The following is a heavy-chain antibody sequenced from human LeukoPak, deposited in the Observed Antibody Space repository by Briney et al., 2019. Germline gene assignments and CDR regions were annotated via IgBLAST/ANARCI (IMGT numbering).Heavy chain of an antibody. CDR1: GFTFSSYT. CDR2: ISGSGGST. CDR3: AKDEIDY. Sequence: GGSLRLSCAASGFTFSSYTMSWVRQAPGKGLEWVSTISGSGGSTYYADSVKGRFTISRDNSKKMLYLQMNSLRAEDTAAYYCAKDEIDYWGQGTLVTVSS. J-gene: IGHJ4*02. V-gene: IGHV3-23*01.